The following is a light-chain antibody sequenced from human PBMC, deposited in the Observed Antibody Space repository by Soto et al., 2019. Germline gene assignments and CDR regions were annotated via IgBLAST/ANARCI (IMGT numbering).Light chain of an antibody. CDR2: GAS. CDR3: HQYNNLPPDT. CDR1: QSVNNN. J-gene: IGKJ2*01. V-gene: IGKV3-15*01. Sequence: EIILTQSPASLSVSPGERATLSCRASQSVNNNLAWYQQKPGQAPRLLIYGASTRATGIPGRFRGSGSGTEFTLTINSLQSEDFAVYFCHQYNNLPPDTFGQGTKLEIK.